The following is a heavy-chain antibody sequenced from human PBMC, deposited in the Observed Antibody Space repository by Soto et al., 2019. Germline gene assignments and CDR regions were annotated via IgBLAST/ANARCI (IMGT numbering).Heavy chain of an antibody. CDR1: GYTFTSYD. D-gene: IGHD6-13*01. CDR3: ARGLGSSWYGSSANWFDP. V-gene: IGHV1-8*01. J-gene: IGHJ5*02. Sequence: QVQLVQSGAEVKKPGASVKVSCKASGYTFTSYDINWVRQATGQGLEWMGWMNPNSGNTGYVQKFQGRVTMTRNTSISTAYMELSSLRSEDTAVYYCARGLGSSWYGSSANWFDPWGQGTLVTVSS. CDR2: MNPNSGNT.